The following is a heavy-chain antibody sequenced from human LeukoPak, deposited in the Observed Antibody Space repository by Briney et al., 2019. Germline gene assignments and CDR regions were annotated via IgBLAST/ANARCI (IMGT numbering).Heavy chain of an antibody. Sequence: EASVKVSCMASGGTFSSYAISWVRQAPGQGLEWMGGIIPIFGTANYAQKFQGRVTITADESTSTAYMELSSLRFEDTAVYYCARDRSPAYYYDSSGYYHFDYWGQGTLVTVSS. CDR3: ARDRSPAYYYDSSGYYHFDY. CDR1: GGTFSSYA. V-gene: IGHV1-69*13. CDR2: IIPIFGTA. D-gene: IGHD3-22*01. J-gene: IGHJ4*02.